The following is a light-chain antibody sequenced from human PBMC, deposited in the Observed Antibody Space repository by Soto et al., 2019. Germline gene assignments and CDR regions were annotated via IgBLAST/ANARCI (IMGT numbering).Light chain of an antibody. CDR1: SSDVGSYNL. CDR2: EGS. V-gene: IGLV2-23*01. Sequence: PASVSGSSSQWLTISCTGTSSDVGSYNLVSWYQQHPVKSLKLVIYEGSKRPAGVSNRFSGSKVGTTDSLTISALQFEQEADYYCCAHAGNSCDDVGTRTKVLVL. CDR3: CAHAGNSCDD. J-gene: IGLJ1*01.